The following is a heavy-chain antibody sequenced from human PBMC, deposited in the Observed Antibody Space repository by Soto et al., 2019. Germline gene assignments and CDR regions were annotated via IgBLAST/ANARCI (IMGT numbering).Heavy chain of an antibody. J-gene: IGHJ3*01. CDR1: RFTFSSYA. CDR2: ISGSGGST. Sequence: EVQLLESGGGLVQPGGSLRLSSADSRFTFSSYAMSWVRPAPGKGLAWVSAISGSGGSTYYAVSVKGRFTISRDKPKHQLYLQMNSLRAYDTAVYYCAKRGRVYYYDSSGSVNAFDPWGEGTMVNASS. D-gene: IGHD3-22*01. V-gene: IGHV3-23*01. CDR3: AKRGRVYYYDSSGSVNAFDP.